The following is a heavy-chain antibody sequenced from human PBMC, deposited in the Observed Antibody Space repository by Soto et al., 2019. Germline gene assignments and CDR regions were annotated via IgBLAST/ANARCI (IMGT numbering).Heavy chain of an antibody. CDR2: IDPSDSYI. CDR3: ARLKKLQPSYGMDV. CDR1: GYSFTSYW. Sequence: GESLKISCKASGYSFTSYWISWVRQMPGKGLEWMGRIDPSDSYIDYSPSFQGHVTIAVDKSTTTAYLQWSSLKASDTAIYYCARLKKLQPSYGMDVWGQGPKVTVSS. J-gene: IGHJ6*02. V-gene: IGHV5-10-1*01.